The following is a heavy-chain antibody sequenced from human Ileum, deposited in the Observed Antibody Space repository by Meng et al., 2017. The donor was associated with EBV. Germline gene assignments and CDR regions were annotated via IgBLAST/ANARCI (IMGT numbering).Heavy chain of an antibody. Sequence: QVRRQESGPRLVKPSGTLSLTCAFSGGSVISNNWWSWVRQPPGKGLEWIGEIFHIGSTNNSPSLKRRVTISVDNSKNQFSLSLTSVTAADTAIYYCAKVSLTGTFYDHWGQGILVTVSS. CDR1: GGSVISNNW. V-gene: IGHV4-4*02. CDR3: AKVSLTGTFYDH. D-gene: IGHD3-9*01. J-gene: IGHJ4*02. CDR2: IFHIGST.